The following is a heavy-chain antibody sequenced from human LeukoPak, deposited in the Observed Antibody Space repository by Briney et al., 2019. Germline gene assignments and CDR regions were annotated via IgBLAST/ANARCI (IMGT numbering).Heavy chain of an antibody. CDR1: GGTFSSYT. CDR2: IIPIFGTA. Sequence: GSSVKVSCKASGGTFSSYTISWVRQAPGQGLEWMGRIIPIFGTANYAQKFQGRVTITTDESTSTAYMELSSLRSEDTAVYYCGITKQSGWYGKGDAFDIWGQGTMVTVSS. CDR3: GITKQSGWYGKGDAFDI. V-gene: IGHV1-69*05. D-gene: IGHD6-19*01. J-gene: IGHJ3*02.